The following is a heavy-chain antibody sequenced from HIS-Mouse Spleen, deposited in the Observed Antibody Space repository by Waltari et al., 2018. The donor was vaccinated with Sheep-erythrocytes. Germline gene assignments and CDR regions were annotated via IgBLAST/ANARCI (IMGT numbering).Heavy chain of an antibody. J-gene: IGHJ4*02. D-gene: IGHD1-26*01. Sequence: QVQLVQSGAEVKKPGSSVKVSCKASGGTFSSYAISWVRQAPGQGLEWMGRTIPILGIANYRKKFQGRVTITADKSTGTAYMELSSLRSEDTAVYYCAQTGATTPHFDYWGQGTLVTVSS. V-gene: IGHV1-69*04. CDR3: AQTGATTPHFDY. CDR2: TIPILGIA. CDR1: GGTFSSYA.